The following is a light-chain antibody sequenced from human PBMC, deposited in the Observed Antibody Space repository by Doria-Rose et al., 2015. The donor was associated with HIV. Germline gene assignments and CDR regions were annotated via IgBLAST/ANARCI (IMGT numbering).Light chain of an antibody. CDR2: AAS. J-gene: IGKJ4*01. V-gene: IGKV1-27*01. CDR3: QNYNSAPLT. Sequence: AASTLQSGFPSRFSGSLSGTDFSLTISTLQPEDVAIYYCQNYNSAPLTFGGGSKVEIK.